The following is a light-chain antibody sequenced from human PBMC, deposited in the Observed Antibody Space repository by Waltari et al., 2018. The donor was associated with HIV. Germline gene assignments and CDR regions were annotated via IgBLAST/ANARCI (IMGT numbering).Light chain of an antibody. CDR3: SSYGGSSNWL. V-gene: IGLV2-23*01. CDR1: SSDIGNYNL. J-gene: IGLJ2*01. Sequence: QSALTQPASVSGSPGQSITISCTGTSSDIGNYNLVSWYQQHPGKAPKLIIYEGIKRPSGVSNRISGSKSANTASLTISELQAEDEADYFCSSYGGSSNWLFGGGTKLTVL. CDR2: EGI.